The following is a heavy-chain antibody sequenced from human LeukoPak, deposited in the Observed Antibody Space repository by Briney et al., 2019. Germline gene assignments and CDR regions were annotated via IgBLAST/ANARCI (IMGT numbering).Heavy chain of an antibody. CDR1: GFTFSTYA. V-gene: IGHV3-23*01. CDR3: AKDDGDYAQGYYFDY. D-gene: IGHD4-17*01. Sequence: GVSLRLSCAASGFTFSTYAMSWVRQAPGKGLEWVSAISGSSPNTYYAASVKGRFTISRDNSKNTLYLQMNSLRAEDTAMYYCAKDDGDYAQGYYFDYWGQGTLVTVSS. J-gene: IGHJ4*02. CDR2: ISGSSPNT.